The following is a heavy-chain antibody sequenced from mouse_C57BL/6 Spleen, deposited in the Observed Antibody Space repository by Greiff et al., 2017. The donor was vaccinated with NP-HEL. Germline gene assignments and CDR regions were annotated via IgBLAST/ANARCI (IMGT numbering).Heavy chain of an antibody. CDR1: GYTFTSYW. J-gene: IGHJ2*01. CDR2: IDPSDSET. D-gene: IGHD6-1*01. Sequence: VQLQQSGAELVRPGSSVKLSCKASGYTFTSYWMHWVKQRPIQGLEWIGNIDPSDSETHYNQKFKDKATLTVDKYSSTAYMQLSSLTSEDSAVYYCARTEPLLYYFDYWGQGTTLTVSS. V-gene: IGHV1-52*01. CDR3: ARTEPLLYYFDY.